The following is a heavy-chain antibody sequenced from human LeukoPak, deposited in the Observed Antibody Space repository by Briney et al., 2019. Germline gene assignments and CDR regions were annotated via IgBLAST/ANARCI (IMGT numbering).Heavy chain of an antibody. D-gene: IGHD2-2*02. CDR2: IKAKIDGETI. V-gene: IGHV3-15*01. Sequence: PGGSLRLSCAASGFTFSNAWLNWVRQAPGKGLEWVGRIKAKIDGETIDYTAPVKGRFTISRDDSKNMVYLQMNSLKTEDTAVYYCTTIPLGYCSSSTNCYKTDHWGQGILVSVSS. CDR1: GFTFSNAW. J-gene: IGHJ4*02. CDR3: TTIPLGYCSSSTNCYKTDH.